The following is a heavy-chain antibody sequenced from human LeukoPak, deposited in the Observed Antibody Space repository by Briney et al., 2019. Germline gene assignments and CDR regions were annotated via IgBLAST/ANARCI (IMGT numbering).Heavy chain of an antibody. CDR1: GFTFSSYA. J-gene: IGHJ4*02. Sequence: GGSLRLSCTASGFTFSSYAMSWVRQAPGKGLEWLSAINSCGSSTYYADSVKGRFTISRDNSKNTLYLQMNGLRADDTAVYYCAKGYMTTVTWDYWSQGALVTVSS. V-gene: IGHV3-23*01. CDR2: INSCGSST. D-gene: IGHD4-17*01. CDR3: AKGYMTTVTWDY.